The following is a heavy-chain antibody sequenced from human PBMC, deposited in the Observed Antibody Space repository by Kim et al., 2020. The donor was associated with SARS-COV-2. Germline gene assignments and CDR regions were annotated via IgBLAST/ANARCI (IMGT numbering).Heavy chain of an antibody. CDR3: AKEGYGRSYYWYFDL. V-gene: IGHV3-33*06. J-gene: IGHJ2*01. D-gene: IGHD1-26*01. CDR1: GFTFSSYG. CDR2: IWYDGRNK. Sequence: GSLRLSCAASGFTFSSYGMHWVRQAPGKGLEWVAVIWYDGRNKYYADSVKGRFTISRDNSKNTLDPQMNSLSAEDTAVYYCAKEGYGRSYYWYFDLWGRGTLVTVSS.